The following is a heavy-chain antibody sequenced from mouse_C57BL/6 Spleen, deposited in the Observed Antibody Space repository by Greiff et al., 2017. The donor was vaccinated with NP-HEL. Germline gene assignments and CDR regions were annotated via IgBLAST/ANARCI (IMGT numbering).Heavy chain of an antibody. V-gene: IGHV1-9*01. CDR2: ILPGSGST. J-gene: IGHJ3*01. CDR3: ARGEGYYSNYGPAWFAY. CDR1: GYTFTGYW. Sequence: VQLQQSGAELMKPGASVKLSCKASGYTFTGYWIEWVKQRPGHGLEWIGEILPGSGSTNYNEKFKGKATFTADTSSNTAYMQLSSLTTEDSAIYSCARGEGYYSNYGPAWFAYWGQGTLVTVSA. D-gene: IGHD2-5*01.